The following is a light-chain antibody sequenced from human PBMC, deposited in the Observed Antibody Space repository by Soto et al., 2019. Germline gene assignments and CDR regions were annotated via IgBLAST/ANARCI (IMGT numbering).Light chain of an antibody. Sequence: EVVLTQSPVTLSLSPGERATLSSRASQSMSSTFLAWYQQKPGQAPRLLIYGASNRATGTPDRFSGSGSGTDFTLTISSLQPDDFATYYCQQYNPYSPWTFGQGTKVDI. CDR2: GAS. CDR3: QQYNPYSPWT. CDR1: QSMSSTF. V-gene: IGKV3-20*01. J-gene: IGKJ1*01.